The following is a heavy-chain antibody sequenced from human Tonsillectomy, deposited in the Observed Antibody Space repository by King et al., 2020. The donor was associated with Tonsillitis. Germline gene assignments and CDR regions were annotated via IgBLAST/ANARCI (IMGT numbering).Heavy chain of an antibody. CDR1: GFTFSNYW. CDR3: ARDMNPYDGSVHYDAFDM. Sequence: VQLVESGGGLVQPGGSLRLSCVGSGFTFSNYWMTWVRQAPGKGLEWVANIKQDGSVTYYVDSVRGRFTISRDNAKKAVYLQMDSLRADDTAVYFCARDMNPYDGSVHYDAFDMWGRGTMVTVSS. D-gene: IGHD3-22*01. J-gene: IGHJ3*02. V-gene: IGHV3-7*03. CDR2: IKQDGSVT.